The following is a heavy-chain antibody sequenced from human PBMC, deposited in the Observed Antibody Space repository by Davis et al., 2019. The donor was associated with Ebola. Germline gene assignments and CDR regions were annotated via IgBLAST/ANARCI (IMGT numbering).Heavy chain of an antibody. CDR2: ISGSGGST. V-gene: IGHV3-23*01. CDR1: GFTFSSYA. J-gene: IGHJ4*02. CDR3: AKAGWDSSGWYPDY. D-gene: IGHD6-19*01. Sequence: PGGSLRLSCAASGFTFSSYAMSWVRQAPGKGLEWVSAISGSGGSTYYADSVKGRFTISRDNSKNTLYLQMNSLRAEDTAVYYCAKAGWDSSGWYPDYWGQGTLVTVSS.